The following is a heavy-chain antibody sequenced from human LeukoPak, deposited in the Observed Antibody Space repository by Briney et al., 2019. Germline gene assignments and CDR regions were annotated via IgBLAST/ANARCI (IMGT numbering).Heavy chain of an antibody. CDR1: GYTFNTNW. CDR3: ARRQGSLYSFDY. V-gene: IGHV5-51*01. J-gene: IGHJ4*02. D-gene: IGHD2-15*01. Sequence: GESLKISCKGSGYTFNTNWIAWVRQRPGKGLEWMGVIYPDDSDVRYNPSFEGQVTISADKSSSTVSLQWSSLRASDSAMYYCARRQGSLYSFDYWGQGTLVTV. CDR2: IYPDDSDV.